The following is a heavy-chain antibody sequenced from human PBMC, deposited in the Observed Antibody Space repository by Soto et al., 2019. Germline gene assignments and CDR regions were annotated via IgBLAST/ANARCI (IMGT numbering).Heavy chain of an antibody. J-gene: IGHJ4*02. CDR1: GGSISSSSYY. CDR3: ARRWGFGWNY. CDR2: IYYSGST. Sequence: QLQLQESGPGLVKPSETLSLTCTVSGGSISSSSYYWGWIRQPPGKGLEWIGSIYYSGSTYYNPCLKSRVTISVDTSKNQFSLKLSSVTAADTAVYYCARRWGFGWNYWGQGTLVTVSS. D-gene: IGHD2-21*01. V-gene: IGHV4-39*01.